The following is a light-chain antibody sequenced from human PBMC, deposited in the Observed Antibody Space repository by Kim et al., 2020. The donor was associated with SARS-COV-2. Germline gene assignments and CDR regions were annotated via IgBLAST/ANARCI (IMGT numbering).Light chain of an antibody. V-gene: IGKV1-39*01. Sequence: DIQMTQSPSSLSASVGDRVTITCRASQDISRYLNWYQQKPGKAPKLLFYTASSLQSGVPSRFTGSGSETDFTLTISSLQPGDFSTYYCQQNYRASRTFGQGTKVDIK. CDR3: QQNYRASRT. CDR2: TAS. CDR1: QDISRY. J-gene: IGKJ1*01.